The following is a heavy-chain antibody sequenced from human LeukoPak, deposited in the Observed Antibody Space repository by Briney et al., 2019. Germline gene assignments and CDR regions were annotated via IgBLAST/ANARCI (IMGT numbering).Heavy chain of an antibody. J-gene: IGHJ4*02. CDR2: ISGSGGST. CDR1: GFTFSSYA. CDR3: AKEGTIFGVVRGFDY. Sequence: GGSLRLSCAASGFTFSSYAMSWVRQAPGKGLEWVSAISGSGGSTYYADPVKGRFTISRDNSKNTLYLQMNSLRAEDTAVYYCAKEGTIFGVVRGFDYWGQGTLVTVSS. V-gene: IGHV3-23*01. D-gene: IGHD3-3*01.